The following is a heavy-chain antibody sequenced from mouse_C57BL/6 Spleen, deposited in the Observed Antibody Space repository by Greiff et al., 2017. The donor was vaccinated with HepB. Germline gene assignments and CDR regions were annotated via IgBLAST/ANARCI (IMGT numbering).Heavy chain of an antibody. D-gene: IGHD2-12*01. J-gene: IGHJ3*01. CDR1: GFTFSDYG. Sequence: EVQLQESGGGLVKPGGSLKLSCAASGFTFSDYGMHWVRQAPEKGLEWVAYISSGSSTIYYADTVKGRFTISRDNAKNTLFLQMTSLRSEDTAMYYCARDDERTWFAYWGQGTLVTVSA. V-gene: IGHV5-17*01. CDR2: ISSGSSTI. CDR3: ARDDERTWFAY.